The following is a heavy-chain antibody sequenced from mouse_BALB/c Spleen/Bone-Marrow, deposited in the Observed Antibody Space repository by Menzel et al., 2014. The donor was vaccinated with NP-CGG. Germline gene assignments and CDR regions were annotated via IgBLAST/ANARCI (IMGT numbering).Heavy chain of an antibody. D-gene: IGHD2-3*01. J-gene: IGHJ4*01. V-gene: IGHV7-3*02. CDR2: IRNRANGYTT. CDR3: ARYDGYSDNAMDY. CDR1: GFTFTDYY. Sequence: EVMLVESGGGLVQPGGSLILSCAPSGFTFTDYYMNWVRQPPGKALEWLGFIRNRANGYTTEFSASVKGRFTISRDNSQSILYLQINTLRAEDSATYYCARYDGYSDNAMDYWGQGTSVTVSS.